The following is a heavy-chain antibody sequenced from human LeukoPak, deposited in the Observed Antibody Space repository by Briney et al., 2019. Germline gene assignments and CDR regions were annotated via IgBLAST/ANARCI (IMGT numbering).Heavy chain of an antibody. CDR3: ARHLYDFWSDYYYFDY. CDR1: GYSISSGYY. CDR2: IYHSGST. Sequence: PSETLSLTCAVSGYSISSGYYWGWIRQPPGKGLEWIGSIYHSGSTYYNPSLKSRVTISVDTSKNQFSLKLSSVTAADTAVYYCARHLYDFWSDYYYFDYWGQGTLVTVSS. D-gene: IGHD3-3*01. V-gene: IGHV4-38-2*01. J-gene: IGHJ4*02.